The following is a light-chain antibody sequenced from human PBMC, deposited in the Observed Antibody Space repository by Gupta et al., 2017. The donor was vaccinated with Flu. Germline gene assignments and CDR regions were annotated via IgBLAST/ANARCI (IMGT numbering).Light chain of an antibody. CDR2: GAS. CDR3: QQYNNWPPL. CDR1: QSVTST. J-gene: IGKJ4*01. Sequence: ERAPLSCRAIQSVTSTLSCDQQKPGQAPRLLIYGASTRATGIPARFSGSGSGTEFTLTISSLQSEDFAVYHCQQYNNWPPLFGGGTKVEIK. V-gene: IGKV3-15*01.